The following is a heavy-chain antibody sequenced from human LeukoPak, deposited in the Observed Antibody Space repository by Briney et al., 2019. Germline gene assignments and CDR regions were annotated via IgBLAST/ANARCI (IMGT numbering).Heavy chain of an antibody. CDR3: ARGRLPKYYFDS. CDR2: ISSSGGST. CDR1: GFTFSSYA. J-gene: IGHJ4*02. V-gene: IGHV3-23*01. D-gene: IGHD4-11*01. Sequence: GGSLRLSCAASGFTFSSYAMSWVRQTPVKGLEWVSVISSSGGSTYYADSVKGRFTVSRDNSKSTVYLQMNSLRVDDTAVYYCARGRLPKYYFDSWGQGTLVTVSS.